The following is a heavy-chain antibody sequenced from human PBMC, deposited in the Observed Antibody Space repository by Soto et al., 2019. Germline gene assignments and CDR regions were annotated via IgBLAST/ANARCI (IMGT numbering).Heavy chain of an antibody. CDR1: GYTFTGYY. D-gene: IGHD3-3*01. CDR2: INPNSGGT. V-gene: IGHV1-2*04. Sequence: ASVKVSCKASGYTFTGYYMHWLRQAPGQGLEWMGWINPNSGGTNYAQKFQGWVTMTRDTSISTAYMELSRLRSDDTAVYYCARGEGDFWSGYLWGETDLYYYYGMDVWGQGTTVTVSS. CDR3: ARGEGDFWSGYLWGETDLYYYYGMDV. J-gene: IGHJ6*02.